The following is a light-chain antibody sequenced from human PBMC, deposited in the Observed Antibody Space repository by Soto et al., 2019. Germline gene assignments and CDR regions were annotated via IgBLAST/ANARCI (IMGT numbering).Light chain of an antibody. J-gene: IGKJ3*01. CDR1: QGISSY. CDR2: DAS. Sequence: DIQLTQSPSFLSASVGDRVTITCRASQGISSYLAWYQQKPGKAPKLLIHDASTLQTGVPSRFSGSGSGTEFTLTITSLQPEGFATYYCQQLNSYPRFTFGPGTKVDVK. V-gene: IGKV1-9*01. CDR3: QQLNSYPRFT.